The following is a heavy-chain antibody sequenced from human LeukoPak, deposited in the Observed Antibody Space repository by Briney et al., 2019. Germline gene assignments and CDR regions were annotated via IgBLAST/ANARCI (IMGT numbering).Heavy chain of an antibody. CDR1: GDSVSSNSAA. CDR2: TYYRSKWYN. Sequence: SQTLSLTCAISGDSVSSNSAAWNWIRQSPSRGLEWLGRTYYRSKWYNDYAVSVKSRITINPDTSKNQFSLQLNSVTPKDTAVYYCAREGYYGSGSYPVRFDPWGQGTLVTVSS. D-gene: IGHD3-10*01. V-gene: IGHV6-1*01. J-gene: IGHJ5*02. CDR3: AREGYYGSGSYPVRFDP.